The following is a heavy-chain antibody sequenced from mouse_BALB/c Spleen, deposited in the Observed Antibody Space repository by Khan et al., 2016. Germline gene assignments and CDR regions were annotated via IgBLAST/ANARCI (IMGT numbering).Heavy chain of an antibody. CDR3: RRLYYYGFVDY. CDR2: INPDSSTI. CDR1: GFDFSRHW. Sequence: EVKLLESGGGLVQPGGSLKLSCAASGFDFSRHWMSWVRQAPGKGLEWIGEINPDSSTINYKPSLKDKFIISRDNAKNTLYLQMSKVRSEDTALCYCRRLYYYGFVDYWGQGTTLTVSS. V-gene: IGHV4-1*02. J-gene: IGHJ2*01. D-gene: IGHD1-1*01.